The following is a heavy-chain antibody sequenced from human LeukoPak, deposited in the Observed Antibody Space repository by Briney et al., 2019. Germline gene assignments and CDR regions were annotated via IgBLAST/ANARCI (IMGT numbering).Heavy chain of an antibody. CDR1: GYTFTSYA. Sequence: ASVKVSCKASGYTFTSYAMNWVRQAPGQGLEGMGGINTNTGNPTYAQGFTGRFVFSLDTSVSTAYLQISSLKAEDTAVYYCARFGRPSYGYYYFDYWGQGTLVTVSS. V-gene: IGHV7-4-1*02. D-gene: IGHD5-18*01. CDR3: ARFGRPSYGYYYFDY. J-gene: IGHJ4*02. CDR2: INTNTGNP.